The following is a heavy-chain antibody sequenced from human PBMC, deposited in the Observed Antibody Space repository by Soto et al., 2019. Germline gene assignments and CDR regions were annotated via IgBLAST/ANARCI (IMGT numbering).Heavy chain of an antibody. CDR2: ISYDGSNK. J-gene: IGHJ4*02. Sequence: QVQLVESGGGVVQPGRSLRLSCAASGFTFSSYGMHWVRQAPGKGLEWVAVISYDGSNKYYADSVKGRFTISRDNSKNTLYLQRNSLRAEDTAVYYCAKDPYYYDSSGYYFGHFDYWGQGTLVTVSS. CDR1: GFTFSSYG. CDR3: AKDPYYYDSSGYYFGHFDY. V-gene: IGHV3-30*18. D-gene: IGHD3-22*01.